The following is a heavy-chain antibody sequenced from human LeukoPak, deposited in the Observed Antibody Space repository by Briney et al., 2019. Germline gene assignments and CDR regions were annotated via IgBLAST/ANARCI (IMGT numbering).Heavy chain of an antibody. CDR3: AKDAAGPEY. CDR2: ISAGGGST. J-gene: IGHJ4*02. Sequence: GGSLRLSCTVSGFTFSSYSMNWVRQAPGKGLFWVSGISAGGGSTYYADSVKGRFTISRDNSRNTLYLQMNSLRAEDTAVYYCAKDAAGPEYWGQGTLVTVSS. CDR1: GFTFSSYS. V-gene: IGHV3-23*01. D-gene: IGHD6-13*01.